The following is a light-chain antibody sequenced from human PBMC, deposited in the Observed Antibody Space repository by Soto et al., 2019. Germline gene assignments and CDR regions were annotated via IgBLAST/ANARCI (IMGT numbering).Light chain of an antibody. Sequence: EIVMTQSPVTLSVSPGERATLSCRASQSVSSNLAWYQQKPGQAPRLLIYGASTRATGVPARFSGSGSGTEFTLTISSVQSEDFAVYYCHHYNNWPPRTFGSGAKVEIK. CDR2: GAS. J-gene: IGKJ1*01. V-gene: IGKV3-15*01. CDR1: QSVSSN. CDR3: HHYNNWPPRT.